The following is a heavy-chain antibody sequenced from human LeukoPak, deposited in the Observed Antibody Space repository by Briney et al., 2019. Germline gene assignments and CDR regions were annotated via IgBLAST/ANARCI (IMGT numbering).Heavy chain of an antibody. Sequence: GGSLRLSCADSGFTFSNYAMSWIRQAPGKGLEWVSAIRSSGGSIYYADSVKGRLTISRDNSKNTLYLQMNSLRADDTAVYYCAKDYYGSGSYYNPLDYWGQGTLVTVSS. D-gene: IGHD3-10*01. CDR3: AKDYYGSGSYYNPLDY. V-gene: IGHV3-23*01. J-gene: IGHJ4*02. CDR1: GFTFSNYA. CDR2: IRSSGGSI.